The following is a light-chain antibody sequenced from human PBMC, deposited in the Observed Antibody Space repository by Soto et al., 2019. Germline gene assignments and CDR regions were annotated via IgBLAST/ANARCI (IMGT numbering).Light chain of an antibody. Sequence: EIVLTQSPGTVSLSPGERATLSCRASQSVSSSSLAWYQQRPGQAPRLLIFTASSRATGTPDRFSGSGSGTDFTLTISRLEPEDFAVYYCQQYRSSVTFGQGTRLEIK. CDR1: QSVSSSS. CDR3: QQYRSSVT. J-gene: IGKJ5*01. CDR2: TAS. V-gene: IGKV3-20*01.